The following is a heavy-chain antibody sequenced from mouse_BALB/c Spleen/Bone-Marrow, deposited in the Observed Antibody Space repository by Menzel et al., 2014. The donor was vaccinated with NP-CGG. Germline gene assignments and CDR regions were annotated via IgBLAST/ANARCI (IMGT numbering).Heavy chain of an antibody. CDR1: GDSITSGY. Sequence: EVHLVESGPSLVKPSQTLSLTCSVTGDSITSGYRNWIRKFPGNKLEYMGYISYSGSTYYNPSLKSRISITRDTSKNQYYLQLNSVTTEDTATYYCAGGNYGGLYYFDYWGQGTTLTVSS. CDR3: AGGNYGGLYYFDY. D-gene: IGHD2-1*01. V-gene: IGHV3-8*02. J-gene: IGHJ2*01. CDR2: ISYSGST.